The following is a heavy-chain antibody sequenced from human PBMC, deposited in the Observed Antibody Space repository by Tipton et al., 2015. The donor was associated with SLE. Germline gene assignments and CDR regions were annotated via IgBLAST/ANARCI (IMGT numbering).Heavy chain of an antibody. CDR2: ISSSSSTI. CDR1: GFTFSSYS. Sequence: SLRLSCAASGFTFSSYSMNWVRQAPGKGLEWVSYISSSSSTIYYADSVKGRFTISRDNAKNSLYLQMNSLRDEDTAVYYCAKGYTSGRGAFDIWGQGTMVTVSS. CDR3: AKGYTSGRGAFDI. D-gene: IGHD6-19*01. V-gene: IGHV3-48*02. J-gene: IGHJ3*02.